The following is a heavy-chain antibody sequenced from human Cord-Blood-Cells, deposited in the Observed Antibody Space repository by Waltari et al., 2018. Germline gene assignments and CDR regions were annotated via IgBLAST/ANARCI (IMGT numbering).Heavy chain of an antibody. CDR3: ARVEVAGTSVGYFQH. V-gene: IGHV1-2*02. Sequence: QLVQSGAEVKKPGASVKVSCKASGYTFTGYYMHWVRQAPGQGLEWMGWINPNSGGTNYAQKFQGRVTMTRDTSISTAYMELSRLRSDDTAVYYCARVEVAGTSVGYFQHWGQGTLVTVSS. CDR2: INPNSGGT. CDR1: GYTFTGYY. D-gene: IGHD6-19*01. J-gene: IGHJ1*01.